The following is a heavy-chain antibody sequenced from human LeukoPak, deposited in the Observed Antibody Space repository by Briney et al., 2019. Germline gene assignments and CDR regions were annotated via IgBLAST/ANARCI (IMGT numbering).Heavy chain of an antibody. V-gene: IGHV3-30*02. CDR2: IRYDGSNK. CDR3: AGLFAGAFDI. Sequence: GGSLRLSCAASGFTFSNYGMHWVRQAPGKGLEWVAFIRYDGSNKYYADSVKGRFTISRDNSKNTLYLQMNSLRAEDTAVYYCAGLFAGAFDIWGQGTMVTVSS. J-gene: IGHJ3*02. CDR1: GFTFSNYG.